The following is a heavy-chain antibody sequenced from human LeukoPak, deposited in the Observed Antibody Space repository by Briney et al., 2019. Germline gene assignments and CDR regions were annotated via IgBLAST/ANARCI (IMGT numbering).Heavy chain of an antibody. J-gene: IGHJ5*02. CDR1: GGTFSSYA. CDR3: ARELNFWFDP. CDR2: IIPIFGIA. D-gene: IGHD4/OR15-4a*01. Sequence: ASVKVSYKASGGTFSSYAISWVRQAPGQGLEWMGRIIPIFGIANYAQKFQGRVTITADKSTSTAYMELSSLRSEDTAVYYCARELNFWFDPWGQGTLVTVSS. V-gene: IGHV1-69*04.